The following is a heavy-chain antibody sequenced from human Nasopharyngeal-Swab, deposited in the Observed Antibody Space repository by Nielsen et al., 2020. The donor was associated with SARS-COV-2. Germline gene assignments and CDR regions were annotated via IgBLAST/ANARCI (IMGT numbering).Heavy chain of an antibody. CDR2: ISADSGHT. CDR3: ARGYGAAFDH. J-gene: IGHJ4*02. D-gene: IGHD3-10*01. V-gene: IGHV1-18*01. Sequence: WVRQAPGQGLEWMGWISADSGHTTYAQKLQGRVTLTKVTPTSTAYMDLRDLRSDDTAVYYCARGYGAAFDHWGQGTLVTVSS.